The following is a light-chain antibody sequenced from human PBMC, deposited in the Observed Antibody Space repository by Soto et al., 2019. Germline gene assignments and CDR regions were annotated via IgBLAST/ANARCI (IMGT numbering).Light chain of an antibody. CDR1: QDISNY. J-gene: IGKJ2*01. Sequence: DIQMTQSPSSLSASVGDRVTITCQASQDISNYLNWYQQKPGKAPKLLIYDASNLETGVPSRFSGSGSGTDFTFTISSLQPEDIATYYCQHYDNLPLFGQGTKLEIK. CDR3: QHYDNLPL. V-gene: IGKV1-33*01. CDR2: DAS.